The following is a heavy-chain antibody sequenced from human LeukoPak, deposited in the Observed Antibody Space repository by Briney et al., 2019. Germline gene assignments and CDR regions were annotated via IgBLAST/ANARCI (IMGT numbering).Heavy chain of an antibody. Sequence: PGGSLRLSCAASGFTFSSYGMHWVRQAPGKGLEWVAFIRYDGSKKYYADSVKGRFTISRDNSKNTLYLQMNSLRAEDTAVYYCARDGDSSGWYRGGPPTEYWGQGTLVTVSS. V-gene: IGHV3-30*02. D-gene: IGHD6-19*01. CDR3: ARDGDSSGWYRGGPPTEY. CDR2: IRYDGSKK. CDR1: GFTFSSYG. J-gene: IGHJ4*02.